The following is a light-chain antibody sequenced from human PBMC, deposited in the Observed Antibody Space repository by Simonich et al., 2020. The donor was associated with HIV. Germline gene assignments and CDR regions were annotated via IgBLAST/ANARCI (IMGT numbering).Light chain of an antibody. CDR1: QSISSW. CDR3: QQYNSYSWT. Sequence: DIQMTQSPSTLSASVGDRVTITCRASQSISSWLGWYQQKPGKAPKLLIYKASSLESGVPSRFSGSGSGTEFTLTISSRQPDDFATYYCQQYNSYSWTFGQGTKVEIK. CDR2: KAS. V-gene: IGKV1-5*03. J-gene: IGKJ1*01.